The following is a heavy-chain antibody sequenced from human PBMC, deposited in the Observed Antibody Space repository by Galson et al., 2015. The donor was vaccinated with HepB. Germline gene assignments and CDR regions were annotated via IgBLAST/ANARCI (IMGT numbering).Heavy chain of an antibody. V-gene: IGHV3-30-3*01. Sequence: SLRLSCAASGFTFSSYAMHWVRQAPGKGLEWVAVISYDGSNKYYADSVKGRFTISRDNSKNTLYLQMNSLRAEDTAVYYCAKPPITMVRGVTDYWGQGTLVTVSS. CDR2: ISYDGSNK. CDR1: GFTFSSYA. CDR3: AKPPITMVRGVTDY. D-gene: IGHD3-10*01. J-gene: IGHJ4*02.